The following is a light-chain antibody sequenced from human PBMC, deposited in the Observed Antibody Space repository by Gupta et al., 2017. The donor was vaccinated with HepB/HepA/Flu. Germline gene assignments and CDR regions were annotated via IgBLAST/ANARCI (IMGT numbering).Light chain of an antibody. V-gene: IGLV4-69*01. J-gene: IGLJ3*02. CDR3: QTWGTGIWV. CDR2: LNSDGSH. Sequence: QLVLTQSPTASASLGASAKPTCPLSSGHSSNAIAWHQQQPEKGRRYLMKLNSDGSHSKGDGIPDRFSGSSSGAGRYLTISSLQSEDEADYYCQTWGTGIWVFGGGTKLTV. CDR1: SGHSSNA.